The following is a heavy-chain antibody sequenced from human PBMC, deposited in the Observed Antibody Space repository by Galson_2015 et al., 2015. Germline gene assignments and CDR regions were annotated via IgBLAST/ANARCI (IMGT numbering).Heavy chain of an antibody. D-gene: IGHD1-26*01. CDR1: GFTFSSYS. CDR2: ISSTSNTI. Sequence: SLRLSCAASGFTFSSYSMNWVRQAPGKGLEWVSYISSTSNTIYYADSVKGRFIISRDNAKNSLYLQMNSLRDEDTAVYYCARAHCGSYYLYYWGQGTLVTVSS. CDR3: ARAHCGSYYLYY. J-gene: IGHJ4*02. V-gene: IGHV3-48*02.